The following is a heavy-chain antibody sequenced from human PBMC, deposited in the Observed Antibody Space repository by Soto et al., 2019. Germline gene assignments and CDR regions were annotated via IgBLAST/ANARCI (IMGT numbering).Heavy chain of an antibody. CDR3: ARGGCSGGSCYHNWFDP. CDR2: IIPILGIA. CDR1: GGTFSSYT. Sequence: QVQLVQSGAEVKKPGSSVKVSCKASGGTFSSYTISWVRQAPGQGLEWMGRIIPILGIANYAQKFQGRVTITADKSTITAYMELSSLRSEDTAVYYCARGGCSGGSCYHNWFDPWGQGTLVTVSS. D-gene: IGHD2-15*01. J-gene: IGHJ5*02. V-gene: IGHV1-69*02.